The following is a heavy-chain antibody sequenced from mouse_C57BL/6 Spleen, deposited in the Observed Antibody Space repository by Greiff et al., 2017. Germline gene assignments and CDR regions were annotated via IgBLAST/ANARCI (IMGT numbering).Heavy chain of an antibody. CDR2: ISNGGGST. V-gene: IGHV5-12*01. Sequence: DVMLVESGGGLVQPGGSLKLSCAASGFTFSDYYMYWVRQTPEKRLEWVAYISNGGGSTYYPDTVKGRFTISRDNAKNTLYLQMSRLKSEDTAMYYCARSYYYGETWFAYWGQGTLVTVSA. D-gene: IGHD1-1*01. CDR3: ARSYYYGETWFAY. J-gene: IGHJ3*01. CDR1: GFTFSDYY.